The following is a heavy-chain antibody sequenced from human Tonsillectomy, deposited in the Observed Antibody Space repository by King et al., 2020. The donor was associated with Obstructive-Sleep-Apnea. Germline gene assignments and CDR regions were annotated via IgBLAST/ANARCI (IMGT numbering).Heavy chain of an antibody. V-gene: IGHV3-30*02. D-gene: IGHD5-18*01. CDR3: VKVDDTALDY. J-gene: IGHJ4*02. Sequence: QLVQSGGGVVQPGRSLRLSCAASGFTFSSYGMHWVRQAPGKGLEWVAFIRYDGNSKYHADSVKGRFTISRDNSKNTLYLQMNSLRREDTAVYYCVKVDDTALDYWGQGTLVTVSS. CDR2: IRYDGNSK. CDR1: GFTFSSYG.